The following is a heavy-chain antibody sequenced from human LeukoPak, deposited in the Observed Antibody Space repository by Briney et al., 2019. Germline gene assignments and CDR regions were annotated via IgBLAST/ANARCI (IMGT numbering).Heavy chain of an antibody. CDR3: AREDYDSSGYYQDY. Sequence: SSETLSLTCTVSGYSISSGYYWGWIRQPPGKGLEWIGRIYTSGSTNYNPSLKSRVTISVDTSKNQFSLKLSSVTAADTAVYYCAREDYDSSGYYQDYWGQGTLVTVSS. CDR2: IYTSGST. CDR1: GYSISSGYY. J-gene: IGHJ4*02. V-gene: IGHV4-38-2*02. D-gene: IGHD3-22*01.